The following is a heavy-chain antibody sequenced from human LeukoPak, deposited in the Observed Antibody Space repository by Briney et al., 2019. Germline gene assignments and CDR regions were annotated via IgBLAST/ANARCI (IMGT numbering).Heavy chain of an antibody. J-gene: IGHJ3*02. CDR3: ARDFADGDGSDI. CDR1: GFTFSTYS. CDR2: ISSSISTM. V-gene: IGHV3-48*02. Sequence: PGGSLRLSCAASGFTFSTYSMNWVRQAPGKGLEWVSYISSSISTMYYADSVEGRFTISRDNAKTSLYLQMNSLRDEDTAIYYCARDFADGDGSDIWGQGTLVTVSS.